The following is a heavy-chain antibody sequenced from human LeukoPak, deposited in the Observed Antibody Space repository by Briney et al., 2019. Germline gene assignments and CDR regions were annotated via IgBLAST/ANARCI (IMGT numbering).Heavy chain of an antibody. CDR1: GGSISSYY. Sequence: SETLSLTCTVSGGSISSYYWSWIRQPPGKGLEWIGYFYTSGSSNYNPSLKSRVTLSLDTSKNQFSLKLSSVTAADTAVYYCARHPNYYYYYMDGWGQGTTVTVSS. CDR2: FYTSGSS. CDR3: ARHPNYYYYYMDG. J-gene: IGHJ6*03. V-gene: IGHV4-59*08.